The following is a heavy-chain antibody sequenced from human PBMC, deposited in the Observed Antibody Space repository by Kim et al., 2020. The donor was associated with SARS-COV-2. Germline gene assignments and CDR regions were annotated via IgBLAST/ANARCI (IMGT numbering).Heavy chain of an antibody. CDR2: ISYDGSNK. CDR1: GFTFNTYG. CDR3: AKSVSGSCFGYDY. V-gene: IGHV3-30*18. J-gene: IGHJ4*02. D-gene: IGHD1-26*01. Sequence: GGSLRLSCAASGFTFNTYGMHWVRQAPGKGLEWVAVISYDGSNKYYADSVKGRFTISRDNSKNTLYLQMNSLRIEDTAVYYCAKSVSGSCFGYDYWGQGTMVTVSS.